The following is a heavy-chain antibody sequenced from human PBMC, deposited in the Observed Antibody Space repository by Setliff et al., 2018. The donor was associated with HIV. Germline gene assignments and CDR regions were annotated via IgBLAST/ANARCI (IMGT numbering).Heavy chain of an antibody. Sequence: GGSLRLSCAASGFTFEDYGMSWVRQVPGKGLEWVSGINGNGGSTGYADSVKGRLTISRDNAKKSLYLQMNSLRAEDTALYYCARDPTYSSSWYYFDYWGQGTLVTVSS. V-gene: IGHV3-20*04. CDR3: ARDPTYSSSWYYFDY. CDR2: INGNGGST. J-gene: IGHJ4*02. CDR1: GFTFEDYG. D-gene: IGHD6-13*01.